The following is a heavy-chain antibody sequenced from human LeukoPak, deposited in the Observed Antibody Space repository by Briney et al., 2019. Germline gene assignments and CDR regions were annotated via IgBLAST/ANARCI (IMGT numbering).Heavy chain of an antibody. Sequence: SGTLPLTCTVSGGSTSSASYYWCGSRQPPGRSLEWIGSIYDSESTYYSPSLKSRDTISVDTSKHQFSLKLSSVTAADTAVFYGASYYSDSTAYRFDYWGQGALVTVPS. CDR3: ASYYSDSTAYRFDY. J-gene: IGHJ4*02. V-gene: IGHV4-39*01. CDR1: GGSTSSASYY. D-gene: IGHD3-22*01. CDR2: IYDSEST.